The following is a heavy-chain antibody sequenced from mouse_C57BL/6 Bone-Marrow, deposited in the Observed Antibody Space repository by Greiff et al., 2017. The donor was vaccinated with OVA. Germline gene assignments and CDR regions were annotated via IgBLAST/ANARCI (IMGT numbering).Heavy chain of an antibody. J-gene: IGHJ2*01. CDR2: INPGSGGT. CDR1: GYAFTNYL. V-gene: IGHV1-54*01. Sequence: VQLQQSGAELVRPGTSVKVSCKASGYAFTNYLIEWVKQRPGQGLEWIGVINPGSGGTNYNEKFKGKATLTADKSSSTAYMQLSSLTSEDSAVYFCALLYGPFDYWGQGTTLTVSS. CDR3: ALLYGPFDY. D-gene: IGHD1-1*01.